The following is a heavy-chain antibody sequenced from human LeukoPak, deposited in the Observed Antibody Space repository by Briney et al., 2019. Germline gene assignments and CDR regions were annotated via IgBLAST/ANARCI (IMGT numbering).Heavy chain of an antibody. CDR2: ISSSGSTI. J-gene: IGHJ4*02. Sequence: QSGGSLRLSCAASGFTFSSYEMNWVRQAPGKGLEWVSYISSSGSTIYYADSVKGRFTISRDNAKNSLYLQMNSLRAEDTAVYYCAQLRSWDYWGQGTLVTVSS. D-gene: IGHD3-3*01. CDR3: AQLRSWDY. CDR1: GFTFSSYE. V-gene: IGHV3-48*03.